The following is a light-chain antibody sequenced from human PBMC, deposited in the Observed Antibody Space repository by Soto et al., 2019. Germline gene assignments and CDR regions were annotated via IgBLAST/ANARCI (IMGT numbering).Light chain of an antibody. CDR1: SSNIGAGYE. J-gene: IGLJ1*01. CDR3: QSYDSSLSVNYV. V-gene: IGLV1-40*01. Sequence: QSVLTQPPSVSGAPGQRVTISCTGSSSNIGAGYEVHWFQQLPGTAPKLLIYGNTNRPSGVPDRFSGSKSDTSASLAITGLQAEDAADYYCQSYDSSLSVNYVFGTGTKVTVL. CDR2: GNT.